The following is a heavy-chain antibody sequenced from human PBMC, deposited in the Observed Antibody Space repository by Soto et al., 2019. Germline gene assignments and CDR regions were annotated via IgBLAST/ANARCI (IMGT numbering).Heavy chain of an antibody. V-gene: IGHV3-23*01. J-gene: IGHJ4*01. CDR2: IDNSGAYT. D-gene: IGHD1-26*01. Sequence: GASLRLSCAASGFTFSDSAMSWVRQGPGKGLEWVSSIDNSGAYTYYSDSLEGRFTISRDNSKNTLYLHMNSLRAEDTAVYYCARNQWELTFWGHGTLVTSPQ. CDR1: GFTFSDSA. CDR3: ARNQWELTF.